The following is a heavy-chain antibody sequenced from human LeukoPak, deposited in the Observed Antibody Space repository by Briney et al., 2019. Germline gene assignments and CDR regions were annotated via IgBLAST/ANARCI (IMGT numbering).Heavy chain of an antibody. D-gene: IGHD4-17*01. J-gene: IGHJ4*02. CDR1: GFSVSSDY. CDR3: ARLHYGDYEVSYFDY. Sequence: PGGSLRLSCVASGFSVSSDYMTWVRQAPGKGLEWVSVLYSGGSTYYADSVKGRFTISRDNSKNTLYLQMNSLRAEDTAVYYCARLHYGDYEVSYFDYWGQGTLVTVSS. V-gene: IGHV3-53*01. CDR2: LYSGGST.